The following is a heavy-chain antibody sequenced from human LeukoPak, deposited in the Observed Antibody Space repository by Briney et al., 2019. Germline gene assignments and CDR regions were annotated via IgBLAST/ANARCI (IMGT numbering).Heavy chain of an antibody. CDR1: GGSFSGYY. J-gene: IGHJ4*02. CDR3: TRGSTDNSDIVVVPAATQFDY. CDR2: INHSGST. Sequence: SETPSLTCAVYGGSFSGYYWSWIRQPPGKGLEWIGEINHSGSTNYNPSLKSRVTISVDTSKNQFSLKLSSVTAADTAVYYCTRGSTDNSDIVVVPAATQFDYWGQGTLVTVSS. D-gene: IGHD2-2*01. V-gene: IGHV4-34*01.